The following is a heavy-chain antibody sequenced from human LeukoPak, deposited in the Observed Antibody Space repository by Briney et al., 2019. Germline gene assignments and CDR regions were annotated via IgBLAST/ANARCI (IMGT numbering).Heavy chain of an antibody. J-gene: IGHJ3*01. D-gene: IGHD2-21*02. CDR3: ARGHHVVVATATWASDAFDL. Sequence: GESLKISCKGSGYSFTSYWIGWVRQMPGKGLEWMGIIYPGDSDSRQSPSLRGQVTISADKSINTAYLQWNSLKASDTAMYYCARGHHVVVATATWASDAFDLWGQGTMVTVSS. CDR1: GYSFTSYW. V-gene: IGHV5-51*01. CDR2: IYPGDSDS.